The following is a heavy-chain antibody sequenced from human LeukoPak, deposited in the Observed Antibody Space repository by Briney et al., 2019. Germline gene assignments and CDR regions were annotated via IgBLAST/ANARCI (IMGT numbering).Heavy chain of an antibody. CDR1: GFTFSDFT. V-gene: IGHV3-21*01. CDR3: ARAVHQSENKLRFLEWAPIYYYYYMDV. D-gene: IGHD3-3*01. CDR2: ISSSSSYI. Sequence: GGSLRLSCAASGFTFSDFTMNWVRQAPGKGLEWVSSISSSSSYIYYADSVKGRFTISRDNAKNSLYLQMNSLRAEDTAVYYCARAVHQSENKLRFLEWAPIYYYYYMDVWGKGTTVTVSS. J-gene: IGHJ6*03.